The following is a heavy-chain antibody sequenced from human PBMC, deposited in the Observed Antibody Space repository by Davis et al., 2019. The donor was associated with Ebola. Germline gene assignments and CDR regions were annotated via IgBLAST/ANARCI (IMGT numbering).Heavy chain of an antibody. V-gene: IGHV3-23*01. D-gene: IGHD2-21*02. CDR2: ISVRGGST. CDR1: AFPFSSYA. Sequence: PGGSLRLSCAASAFPFSSYAMTRVLWAPGKGLEWVPAISVRGGSTYYADSVKGRFTISRDTSKNTLYLEMNSLRVEDTAVYYCAKIVVVTAMPHFDYWGQGTLVTVSS. J-gene: IGHJ4*02. CDR3: AKIVVVTAMPHFDY.